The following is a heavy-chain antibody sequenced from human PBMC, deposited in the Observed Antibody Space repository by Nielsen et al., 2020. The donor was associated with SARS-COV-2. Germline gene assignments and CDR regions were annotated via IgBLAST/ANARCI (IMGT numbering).Heavy chain of an antibody. CDR2: INPNSGGT. CDR3: ARGPFFGVDTVDGNNWFDP. V-gene: IGHV1-2*04. J-gene: IGHJ5*02. CDR1: GYTFTGYY. Sequence: ASVKVSCKASGYTFTGYYMHWVRQAPGQGLEWMGWINPNSGGTNYAQKFQGWVTMTRDTSISTAYMELSRLRSDDTAVYYCARGPFFGVDTVDGNNWFDPWGQGTLVTVSS. D-gene: IGHD3-3*01.